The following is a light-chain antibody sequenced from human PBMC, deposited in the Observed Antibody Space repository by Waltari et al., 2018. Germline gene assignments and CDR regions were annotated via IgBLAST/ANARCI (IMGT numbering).Light chain of an antibody. CDR1: QRINTW. Sequence: IQMTQSPSALSASVGDRVTITCRASQRINTWIAWYQQRPGKAPKVLIYDVSTLESGVPSRFSGRGSGTEFTLAINNLQPEDFATYYCQQYYRYYTFGQGTKLEIK. J-gene: IGKJ2*01. CDR2: DVS. V-gene: IGKV1-5*01. CDR3: QQYYRYYT.